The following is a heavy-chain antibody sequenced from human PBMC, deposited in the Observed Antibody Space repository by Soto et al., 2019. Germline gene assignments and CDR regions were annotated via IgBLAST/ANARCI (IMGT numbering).Heavy chain of an antibody. J-gene: IGHJ6*02. Sequence: PSETLSLTCAVFGASINNSNWWSWVRQSPGKGLERIGEIYYSGSTNYNPSLKSRVSISADKSKNHISLKLSFVTVADTAVYYCARDKGRYDSGMDVWGQGTTVTVSS. CDR2: IYYSGST. CDR3: ARDKGRYDSGMDV. D-gene: IGHD3-9*01. CDR1: GASINNSNW. V-gene: IGHV4-4*02.